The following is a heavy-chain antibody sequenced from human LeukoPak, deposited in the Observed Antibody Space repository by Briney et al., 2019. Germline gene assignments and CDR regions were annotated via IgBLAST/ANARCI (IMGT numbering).Heavy chain of an antibody. CDR3: TRDYGVLFDY. J-gene: IGHJ4*02. V-gene: IGHV3-73*01. Sequence: GGSLRLSCAASGFTFSGSAIRWVRQASGKGLEWVGRIRSKANSYATSPAASVKGRFTISRDDSKNTAYLQMNSLKTEDTAVYYCTRDYGVLFDYWGQGTLVTVSS. CDR2: IRSKANSYAT. D-gene: IGHD4-17*01. CDR1: GFTFSGSA.